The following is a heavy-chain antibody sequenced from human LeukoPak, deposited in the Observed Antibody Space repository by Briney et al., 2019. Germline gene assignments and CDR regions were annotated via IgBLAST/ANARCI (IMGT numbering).Heavy chain of an antibody. CDR2: INPNSGDT. J-gene: IGHJ4*02. Sequence: ASVKVSCKASGYTFTGYYLHWVRQAPGQGLEWMGWINPNSGDTNYAQKFQGRVTMTRDTSISTAYMELSRLRSDDTAVYYCARTDSGWYPYFDYWGQGTLVTVSS. CDR3: ARTDSGWYPYFDY. CDR1: GYTFTGYY. V-gene: IGHV1-2*02. D-gene: IGHD6-19*01.